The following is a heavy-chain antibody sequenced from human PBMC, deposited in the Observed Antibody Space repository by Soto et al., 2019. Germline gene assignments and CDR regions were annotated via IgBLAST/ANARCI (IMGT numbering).Heavy chain of an antibody. Sequence: LRLSCAASGFTFSSYGMHWVRQAPGKGLEWVAVIWYDGSNKYYADSVKGRFTISRDNSKNTMYLQMNSLRAEDTAVYYCARDVSYYDFWGGYYTLGRAINYYYYGMDVWGQGT. CDR3: ARDVSYYDFWGGYYTLGRAINYYYYGMDV. J-gene: IGHJ6*02. CDR1: GFTFSSYG. CDR2: IWYDGSNK. D-gene: IGHD3-3*01. V-gene: IGHV3-33*01.